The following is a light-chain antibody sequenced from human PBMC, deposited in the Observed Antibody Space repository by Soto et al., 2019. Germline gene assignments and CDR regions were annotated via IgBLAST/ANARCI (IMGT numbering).Light chain of an antibody. V-gene: IGLV2-18*02. CDR3: SSYTSGRDVYV. Sequence: QSVLTQPPSVSGSPGQSVTISCTGTSSDLGRYNRVSWYQQPPGTAPKLLIYEVRNRPSGVPDRFSGSKSANTASLTISGLQADDEADYYCSSYTSGRDVYVFGGGTKLTVL. CDR1: SSDLGRYNR. J-gene: IGLJ1*01. CDR2: EVR.